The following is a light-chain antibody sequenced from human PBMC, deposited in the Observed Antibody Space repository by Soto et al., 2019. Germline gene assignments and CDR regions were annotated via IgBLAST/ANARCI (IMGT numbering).Light chain of an antibody. CDR3: SSYTSNITPYV. J-gene: IGLJ1*01. Sequence: QSVLTQPASMSGSPGQSITISCTGTNSDVGGYNFVSWYQQHPGKAPKLMIYHATNRPSGVSSRFSGSKSGNTASLTISGLQAEDEADYYCSSYTSNITPYVFGTGTKVTVL. V-gene: IGLV2-14*01. CDR2: HAT. CDR1: NSDVGGYNF.